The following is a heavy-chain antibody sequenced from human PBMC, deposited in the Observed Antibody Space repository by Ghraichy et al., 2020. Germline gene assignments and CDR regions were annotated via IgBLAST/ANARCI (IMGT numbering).Heavy chain of an antibody. CDR3: ARAYSSSFYYYYGMDV. V-gene: IGHV3-21*01. J-gene: IGHJ6*02. D-gene: IGHD6-6*01. Sequence: GGSLRLSCAASGFTFSSYSMNWVRQAPGKGLEWVSSISSSSSYIYYADSVKGRFTISRDNAKNSLYLQMNSLRAEDTAVYYCARAYSSSFYYYYGMDVWGQGTTVTVSS. CDR2: ISSSSSYI. CDR1: GFTFSSYS.